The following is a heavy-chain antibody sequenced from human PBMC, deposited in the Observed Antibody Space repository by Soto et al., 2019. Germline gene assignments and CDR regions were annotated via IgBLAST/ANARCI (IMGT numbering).Heavy chain of an antibody. J-gene: IGHJ4*02. CDR2: IYHSGST. D-gene: IGHD2-15*01. Sequence: SETLSLTCAVSGGSISSGGYSWSWIRQPPGKGLEWIGYIYHSGSTYYNPSLKGRVTISVDRSKNQFSLKLSSVTAADTAVYYGARGQVVAAHCWGQGTLVTVAS. V-gene: IGHV4-30-2*01. CDR3: ARGQVVAAHC. CDR1: GGSISSGGYS.